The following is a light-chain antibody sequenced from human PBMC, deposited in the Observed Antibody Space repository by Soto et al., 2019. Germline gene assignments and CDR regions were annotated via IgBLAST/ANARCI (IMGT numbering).Light chain of an antibody. J-gene: IGLJ1*01. CDR3: SSYTSDSSYV. Sequence: QSARTQPASVSGSPGQSITISCTGTSGDVGLYDYVSWYQQHPGKAPQLMIYAVSNRPSGVSNRFSASTSGNTASLFISGLQAEDEADYYCSSYTSDSSYVFGSGTKVTVL. V-gene: IGLV2-14*01. CDR2: AVS. CDR1: SGDVGLYDY.